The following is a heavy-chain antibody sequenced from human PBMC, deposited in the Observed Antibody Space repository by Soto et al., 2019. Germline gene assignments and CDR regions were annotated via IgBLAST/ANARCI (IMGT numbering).Heavy chain of an antibody. CDR2: ISAYNGNT. Sequence: ASVKVSCKASGYTFTSYGISWVRQAPGQGLEWMGWISAYNGNTNYAQKLQGRVTMTTDTSTSTAYMELRSLRSDDTAVYYCARDDWVYGDPLIYFDYWGQGTLVTVSS. D-gene: IGHD4-17*01. CDR3: ARDDWVYGDPLIYFDY. CDR1: GYTFTSYG. J-gene: IGHJ4*02. V-gene: IGHV1-18*01.